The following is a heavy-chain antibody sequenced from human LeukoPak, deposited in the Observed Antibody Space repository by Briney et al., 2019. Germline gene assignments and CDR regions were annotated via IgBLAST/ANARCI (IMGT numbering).Heavy chain of an antibody. CDR3: ARVDLSGSHYLDY. D-gene: IGHD1-26*01. CDR2: ISGSGGGT. J-gene: IGHJ4*02. V-gene: IGHV3-23*01. CDR1: GFTFSTYA. Sequence: GGSLRLSCAASGFTFSTYAMSWVRQAAGKGLEWVSLISGSGGGTYYADSVKGRFTISRDNSKNTLYLQLNSLRAEDTAVYYCARVDLSGSHYLDYWGQGTLVTVSS.